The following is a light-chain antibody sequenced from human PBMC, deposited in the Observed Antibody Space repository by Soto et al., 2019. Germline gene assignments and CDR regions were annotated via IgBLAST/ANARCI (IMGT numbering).Light chain of an antibody. CDR3: QQYNDNWT. Sequence: DIQMTQSPSTLSASVGDRVTITCRASQSISSWLAWYQQKPGTATNLLIYKASTLQSGVPSRFSGSGSGTEFTLTISLLQPDDSATYYCQQYNDNWTFGQGTKVEIK. CDR2: KAS. J-gene: IGKJ1*01. CDR1: QSISSW. V-gene: IGKV1-5*03.